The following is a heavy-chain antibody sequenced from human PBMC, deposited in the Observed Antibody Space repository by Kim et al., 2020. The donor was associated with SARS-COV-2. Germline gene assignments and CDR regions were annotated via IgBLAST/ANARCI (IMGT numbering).Heavy chain of an antibody. Sequence: ASVKVSCKASGYTFTSYGISWVRQAPGQGLEWMGWISAYNGNTNYAQKLQGRVTMTTDTSTSTAYMELRSLRSDDTAVYYCARDFISLAVAGTCAFDIWGQGTMVTVS. CDR1: GYTFTSYG. J-gene: IGHJ3*02. CDR3: ARDFISLAVAGTCAFDI. D-gene: IGHD6-19*01. V-gene: IGHV1-18*01. CDR2: ISAYNGNT.